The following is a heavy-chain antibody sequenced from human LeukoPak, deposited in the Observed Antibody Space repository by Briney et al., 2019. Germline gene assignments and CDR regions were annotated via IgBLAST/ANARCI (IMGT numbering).Heavy chain of an antibody. CDR2: ISGSGGSR. V-gene: IGHV3-23*01. Sequence: GGSLRLSCSASGFTFSTYAMTWVRQAPGKGLEWVSTISGSGGSRHYADSVKGRFIISRDTSKNTVFLQMNSLRAEDTAVYYCAKCVLGDYVGPHYYWGQGTLVTVSS. J-gene: IGHJ4*02. D-gene: IGHD4-17*01. CDR1: GFTFSTYA. CDR3: AKCVLGDYVGPHYY.